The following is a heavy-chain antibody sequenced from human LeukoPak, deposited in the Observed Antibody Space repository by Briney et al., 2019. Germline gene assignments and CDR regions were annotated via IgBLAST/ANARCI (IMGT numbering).Heavy chain of an antibody. Sequence: PGGSLRLSCATSGFAFSDYWMSWVRQAPGKGLEWVANIKKDGGDKYYVDSVKGRFTVSRDNAKNPLYLQMTGLRVDDTGVYYCLQYNAGTTWGQGTLVTVSS. CDR2: IKKDGGDK. V-gene: IGHV3-7*01. CDR3: LQYNAGTT. J-gene: IGHJ5*02. CDR1: GFAFSDYW. D-gene: IGHD3-10*01.